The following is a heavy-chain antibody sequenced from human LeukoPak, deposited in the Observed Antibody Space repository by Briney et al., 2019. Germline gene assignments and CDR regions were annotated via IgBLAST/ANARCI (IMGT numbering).Heavy chain of an antibody. CDR3: ATAEGEN. CDR2: IYSGYGT. V-gene: IGHV3-53*01. D-gene: IGHD3-16*01. CDR1: GFTVSSNH. Sequence: GGSLRLSCAASGFTVSSNHMSWVRQAPGKGLEWVSIIYSGYGTYYADSVKGRFTISRDNSKNTLYLQMNSLRAENTAVYYCATAEGENWGQGTLVTVSS. J-gene: IGHJ4*02.